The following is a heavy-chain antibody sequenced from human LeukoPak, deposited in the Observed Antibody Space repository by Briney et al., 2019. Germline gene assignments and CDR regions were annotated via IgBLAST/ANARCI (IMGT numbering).Heavy chain of an antibody. CDR2: INAGNGNT. CDR1: GYTFTSYA. Sequence: ASVTVSFKASGYTFTSYAMHWVRQAPGQRLEWMGWINAGNGNTKYSQKFQGRVTITRDTSASTAYMELSSLRSEDTAVYYCAKVPDDFYGSGTYRDYYYYYMDVWGKGTTVTVSS. D-gene: IGHD3-10*01. CDR3: AKVPDDFYGSGTYRDYYYYYMDV. J-gene: IGHJ6*03. V-gene: IGHV1-3*01.